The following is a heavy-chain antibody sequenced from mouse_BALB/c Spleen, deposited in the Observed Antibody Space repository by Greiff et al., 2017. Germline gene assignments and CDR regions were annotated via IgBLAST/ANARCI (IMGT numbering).Heavy chain of an antibody. D-gene: IGHD1-2*01. J-gene: IGHJ3*01. CDR1: GYTFTSYY. CDR2: INPSNGGT. CDR3: TRPHYYGYGFAY. V-gene: IGHV1S81*02. Sequence: QVQLQQPGAELVKPGASVKLSCKASGYTFTSYYMYWVKQRPGQGLEWIGGINPSNGGTNFNEKFKSKATLTVDKSSSTAYMQLSSLTSEDSAVYYCTRPHYYGYGFAYWGQGTLVTVSA.